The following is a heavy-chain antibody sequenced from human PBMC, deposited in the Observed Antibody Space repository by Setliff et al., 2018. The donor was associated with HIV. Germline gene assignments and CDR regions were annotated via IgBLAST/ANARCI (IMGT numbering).Heavy chain of an antibody. Sequence: SETLSLTCTVSGGSISSSSHYWGWIRQSPGKGLEWIGSIYYSGSTYYNSSLKSRVTIFVDTSKNQLSLKLRSVTAADTAVYYCARGRGSSSSWPIDYWGQGTLGTAPQ. CDR1: GGSISSSSHY. D-gene: IGHD6-13*01. CDR2: IYYSGST. J-gene: IGHJ4*02. CDR3: ARGRGSSSSWPIDY. V-gene: IGHV4-39*01.